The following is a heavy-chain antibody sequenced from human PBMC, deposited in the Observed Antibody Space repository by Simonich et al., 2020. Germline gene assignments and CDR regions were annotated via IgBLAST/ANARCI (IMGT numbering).Heavy chain of an antibody. V-gene: IGHV1-18*01. CDR3: ARSTTGTTAFDI. J-gene: IGHJ3*02. Sequence: QVQLVQSGAEVKKPGASVKVSCKASGYTFTSYGISWVRQAPGQGLERMGWSSAYKGNKNYAQKLQGRVTMTTDTSTRTAYMELRSLRSDDTAVYYCARSTTGTTAFDIWGQGTMVTVSS. CDR1: GYTFTSYG. D-gene: IGHD1-1*01. CDR2: SSAYKGNK.